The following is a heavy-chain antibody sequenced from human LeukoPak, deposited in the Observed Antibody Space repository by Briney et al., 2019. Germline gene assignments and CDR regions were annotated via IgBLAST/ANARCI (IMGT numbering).Heavy chain of an antibody. CDR1: GGSISSYY. CDR2: IYYSGST. Sequence: PSETLSLTCTVSGGSISSYYWSWIRQHPGKGLEWIGYIYYSGSTYYNPSLKSRVTISVDTSKNQFSLKLSSVTAADTAVYYCARGRWRYCSGGSCYSFAEYFQHWGQGTLVTVSS. D-gene: IGHD2-15*01. CDR3: ARGRWRYCSGGSCYSFAEYFQH. J-gene: IGHJ1*01. V-gene: IGHV4-59*06.